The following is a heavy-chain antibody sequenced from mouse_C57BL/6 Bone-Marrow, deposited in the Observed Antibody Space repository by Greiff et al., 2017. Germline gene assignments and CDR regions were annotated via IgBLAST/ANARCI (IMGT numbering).Heavy chain of an antibody. Sequence: ASRVDFSRYWMSWVRRAPGKGLEWIGAITPDSSTINYAPSLKDKFLISRDNAKNTLYLQMSKVRSEDTALYYCASLLFDYWGQGTTLTVSS. J-gene: IGHJ2*01. CDR1: RVDFSRYW. V-gene: IGHV4-1*01. CDR2: ITPDSSTI. CDR3: ASLLFDY. D-gene: IGHD2-10*01.